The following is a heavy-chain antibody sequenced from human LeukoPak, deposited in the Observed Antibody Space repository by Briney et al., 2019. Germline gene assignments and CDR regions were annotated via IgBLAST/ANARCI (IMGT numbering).Heavy chain of an antibody. D-gene: IGHD3-9*01. CDR1: GFTFDDYA. CDR2: ISWDGGST. CDR3: ARDPRRYFDWPYFDY. V-gene: IGHV3-43D*04. J-gene: IGHJ4*02. Sequence: PGGSLRLSCAASGFTFDDYAMHWVRQAPGKGLEWVSLISWDGGSTYYADSVKGRFTISRDNSKNTLYLQMNSLRAEDTAVYYCARDPRRYFDWPYFDYWGQGTLVTVSS.